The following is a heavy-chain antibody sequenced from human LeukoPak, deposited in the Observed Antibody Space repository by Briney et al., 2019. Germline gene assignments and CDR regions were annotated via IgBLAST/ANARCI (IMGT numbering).Heavy chain of an antibody. V-gene: IGHV1-69*05. D-gene: IGHD2-15*01. Sequence: GASVKVSCKASGGTFSSYAISWVRQAPGQGLEWMGGIIPIFGTANYAQKFQGRVTITTAESTSTAYMELSSLRSEDTAVYYCARDESSGGHYAFDIWAKGQWSPSLQ. CDR2: IIPIFGTA. CDR1: GGTFSSYA. CDR3: ARDESSGGHYAFDI. J-gene: IGHJ3*02.